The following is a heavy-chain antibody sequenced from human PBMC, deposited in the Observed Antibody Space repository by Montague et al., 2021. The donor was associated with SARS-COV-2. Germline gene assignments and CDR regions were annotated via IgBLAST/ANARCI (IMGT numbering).Heavy chain of an antibody. Sequence: SETLSLTCSVSDASISTSNYWGWLRQPPGKSLVWIASIHFTGTTYYKPSLKSRVTISVDTSKSQFSLKLTSLTAADTAIYFCARDRNDGDDRFFDYWGQGTLVTVSS. CDR1: DASISTSNY. J-gene: IGHJ4*02. CDR3: ARDRNDGDDRFFDY. D-gene: IGHD1-1*01. CDR2: IHFTGTT. V-gene: IGHV4-39*07.